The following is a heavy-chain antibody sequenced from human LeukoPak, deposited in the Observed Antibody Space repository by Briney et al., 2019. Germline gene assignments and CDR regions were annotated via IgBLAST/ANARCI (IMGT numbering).Heavy chain of an antibody. J-gene: IGHJ4*02. Sequence: ASVKVSCKASGYTFTSYGISWVRQAPGQGLEWMGWITTHSSKTNYAQKFQGRVTMTTDTSTSTAYMELSSLRSDDTAVYYCARDVGEYCSSTNCYASHYWGQGTLVTVSS. V-gene: IGHV1-18*01. CDR1: GYTFTSYG. CDR3: ARDVGEYCSSTNCYASHY. D-gene: IGHD2-2*01. CDR2: ITTHSSKT.